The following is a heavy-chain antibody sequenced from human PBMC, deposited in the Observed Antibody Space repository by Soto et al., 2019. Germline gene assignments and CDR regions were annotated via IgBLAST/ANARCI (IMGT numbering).Heavy chain of an antibody. J-gene: IGHJ6*02. D-gene: IGHD3-9*01. CDR1: GFTFSSYS. CDR2: ISSSSSYI. CDR3: ATLILTGYYYYGMDV. Sequence: PGGSLRLSCAASGFTFSSYSMNWVRQAPGKGLEWVSSISSSSSYIYYADSVKGRFTISRDNAKNSLYLQMNSLRAEDTAVYYCATLILTGYYYYGMDVWGQGTTVTVSS. V-gene: IGHV3-21*01.